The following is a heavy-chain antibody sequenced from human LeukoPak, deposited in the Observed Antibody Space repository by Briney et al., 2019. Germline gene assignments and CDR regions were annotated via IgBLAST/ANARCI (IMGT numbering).Heavy chain of an antibody. V-gene: IGHV3-30*02. Sequence: GGSLRLSCAASGFTFNKHGMHWVRQAPGKGLEWFSFIRNDGNDKYYADSVKGRFTISRDNAKNSLYLQMNSLRAEDTAVYYCARDAYDYVWGSYRQNYFDYWGQGTLVTVSS. J-gene: IGHJ4*02. CDR1: GFTFNKHG. CDR3: ARDAYDYVWGSYRQNYFDY. CDR2: IRNDGNDK. D-gene: IGHD3-16*02.